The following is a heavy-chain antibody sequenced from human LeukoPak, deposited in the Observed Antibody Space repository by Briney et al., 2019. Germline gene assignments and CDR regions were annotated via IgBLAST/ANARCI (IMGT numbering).Heavy chain of an antibody. J-gene: IGHJ3*02. V-gene: IGHV4-59*08. CDR1: GGSISSYY. CDR3: ARHTLVGARNAFDI. CDR2: MYYSGNT. D-gene: IGHD1-26*01. Sequence: SETLSLTCNVSGGSISSYYWSWIRQPPGKGLEWIAYMYYSGNTNYNPSLKSRVTTSVDTSKNQFSLKSSSVTAADTAVYYCARHTLVGARNAFDIWGQGTMVTVSS.